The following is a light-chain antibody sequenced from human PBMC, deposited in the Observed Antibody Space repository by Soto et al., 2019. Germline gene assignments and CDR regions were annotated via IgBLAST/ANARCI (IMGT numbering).Light chain of an antibody. Sequence: IELTQSPCTLSLSPGERDTLSCRASQSVTSGYLAWYQQKPGQSPRLLMYGASSRATGVPDRFSGSGSGTDFTLSISKGEPEDFAVYYCQQYGRPPRATFGQGTKV. CDR3: QQYGRPPRAT. J-gene: IGKJ1*01. CDR2: GAS. V-gene: IGKV3-20*01. CDR1: QSVTSGY.